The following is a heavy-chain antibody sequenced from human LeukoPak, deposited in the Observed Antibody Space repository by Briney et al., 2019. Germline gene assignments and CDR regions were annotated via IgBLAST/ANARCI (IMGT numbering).Heavy chain of an antibody. V-gene: IGHV3-23*01. D-gene: IGHD3-3*01. CDR3: TKVDPYDFWSGY. J-gene: IGHJ4*02. CDR1: GFTFNIYA. Sequence: GGSLRLSCAASGFTFNIYAMNWVRQAPGKGLEWVSTITGSFSNTYYADSVKGRFTISRDNSKNTLYLQMNSLRVEDTAVYYCTKVDPYDFWSGYWGQGTLVTVSP. CDR2: ITGSFSNT.